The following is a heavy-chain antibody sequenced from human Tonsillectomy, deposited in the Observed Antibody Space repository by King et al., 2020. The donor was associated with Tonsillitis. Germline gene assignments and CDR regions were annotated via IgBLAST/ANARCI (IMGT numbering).Heavy chain of an antibody. D-gene: IGHD6-13*01. V-gene: IGHV3-30*18. CDR2: ISYDGSNK. Sequence: VQLVESGGGVVQPGRSLRLSCAASGFTFTIYGMHWVRQAPGKGLEWVAVISYDGSNKYYADSVKGRSTISRDNSKNTLYLQTNSLRAEDTAVYYCAKALHLLQELVLYYYYGMDVWGQGTTVTVSS. CDR1: GFTFTIYG. J-gene: IGHJ6*02. CDR3: AKALHLLQELVLYYYYGMDV.